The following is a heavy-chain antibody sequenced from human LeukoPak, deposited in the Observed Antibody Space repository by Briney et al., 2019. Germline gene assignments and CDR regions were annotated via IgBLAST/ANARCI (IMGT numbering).Heavy chain of an antibody. J-gene: IGHJ3*02. CDR1: GGSISSYY. Sequence: PSETLSLTCTVSGGSISSYYWSWIRQPPGKGLEWIGYIYYSGSTNYNPSLKSRVTISVDTSKNQFSLKLSSVTAADTAVYYCARDLLDAFDIWGQGTMVTVSS. V-gene: IGHV4-59*01. CDR3: ARDLLDAFDI. CDR2: IYYSGST.